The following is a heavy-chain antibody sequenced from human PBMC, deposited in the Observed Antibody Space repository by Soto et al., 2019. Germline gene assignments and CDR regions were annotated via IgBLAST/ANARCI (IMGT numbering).Heavy chain of an antibody. CDR1: GFIFSNAW. J-gene: IGHJ4*02. Sequence: PGGSLRLSCAASGFIFSNAWMNWVRQAPGKGLEWVGRIKSKTDGGTTDYAAPVKGRFTISRDDSKTTLYLQMNSLKSEDTAVYYCTADRFSVSPDWGLGTLVTVSS. CDR2: IKSKTDGGTT. CDR3: TADRFSVSPD. D-gene: IGHD3-3*01. V-gene: IGHV3-15*01.